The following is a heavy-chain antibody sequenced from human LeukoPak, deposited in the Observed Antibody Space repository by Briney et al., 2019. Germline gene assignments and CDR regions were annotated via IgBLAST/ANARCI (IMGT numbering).Heavy chain of an antibody. J-gene: IGHJ6*03. CDR1: GYFISSGYY. D-gene: IGHD3-16*02. V-gene: IGHV4-38-2*02. CDR2: IHHSGST. CDR3: ARVIHYYYYMDV. Sequence: SETLSLTCTVSGYFISSGYYWGWIRQPPGKGLQWIGSIHHSGSTYYNPSLKSRVTISVDTSKNQFSLKLSSVTAADTAVYYCARVIHYYYYMDVWGKGTTVTISS.